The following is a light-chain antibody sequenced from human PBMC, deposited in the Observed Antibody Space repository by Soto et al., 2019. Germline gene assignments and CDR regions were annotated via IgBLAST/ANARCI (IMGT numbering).Light chain of an antibody. Sequence: EIVLTQSPGTLSVSPGERATLSCRASQSVSSKLAGYQQKPGQAPRLLFYGASTGATGIPARFSGSGSETEFTLSISSLQSEDFTVYYCQQYNNWPGTFFQGTKVEIK. CDR2: GAS. V-gene: IGKV3-15*01. CDR1: QSVSSK. CDR3: QQYNNWPGT. J-gene: IGKJ1*01.